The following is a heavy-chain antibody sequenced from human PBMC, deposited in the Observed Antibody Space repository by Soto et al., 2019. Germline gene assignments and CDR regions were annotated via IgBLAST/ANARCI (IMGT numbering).Heavy chain of an antibody. J-gene: IGHJ5*02. Sequence: PSETLSLTCTVSGGSISSGDYYWSWIRQPPGKGLEWIGYIYYSGSTNYNPSLKSRVTISVDTSKNQFSLKLSSVTAADTAVYNCARLEDILTPFDPWGQGTLVTISS. CDR2: IYYSGST. CDR3: ARLEDILTPFDP. D-gene: IGHD3-9*01. V-gene: IGHV4-61*08. CDR1: GGSISSGDYY.